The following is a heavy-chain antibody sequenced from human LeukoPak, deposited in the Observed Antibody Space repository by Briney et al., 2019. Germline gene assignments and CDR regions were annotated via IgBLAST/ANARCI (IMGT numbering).Heavy chain of an antibody. J-gene: IGHJ4*02. Sequence: PGGSLRLSCAASGFTFSSYWMHWVRQAPGKGLVWVSRIDTDGSSTTYADSVKGRFTVSRDNAKNTLYLLMNSLRAEDTAVYYCTRGYAGIDYWGQGTLVTVSS. V-gene: IGHV3-74*01. CDR3: TRGYAGIDY. CDR2: IDTDGSST. CDR1: GFTFSSYW. D-gene: IGHD5-12*01.